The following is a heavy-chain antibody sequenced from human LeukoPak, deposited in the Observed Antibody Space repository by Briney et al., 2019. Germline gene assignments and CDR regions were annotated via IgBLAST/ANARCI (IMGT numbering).Heavy chain of an antibody. V-gene: IGHV4-4*07. Sequence: SETLSLTCTVSGGSISSYYWSWIRQPAGKGLEWIGSIYHSGTTYYNPSLKSRVTISVDTSKNQFSLKLTSVTAADTAIYYCASDMRRVSDVWGQGTLVTVSS. CDR2: IYHSGTT. CDR3: ASDMRRVSDV. CDR1: GGSISSYY. J-gene: IGHJ4*02. D-gene: IGHD2-8*01.